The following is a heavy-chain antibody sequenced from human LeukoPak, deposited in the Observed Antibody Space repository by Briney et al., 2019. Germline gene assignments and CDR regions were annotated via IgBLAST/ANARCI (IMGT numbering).Heavy chain of an antibody. V-gene: IGHV1-69*05. CDR2: IIPIFGTA. J-gene: IGHJ4*02. CDR3: ARREIGDGYNYYFDY. Sequence: SVKVSCKASGGTFSSYAISWVRQAPGQGLEWMGRIIPIFGTANYAQKFQGRVTITTDESTSTAYMELSSLRSEDTAVYYCARREIGDGYNYYFDYWGQGTLVTVSS. D-gene: IGHD5-24*01. CDR1: GGTFSSYA.